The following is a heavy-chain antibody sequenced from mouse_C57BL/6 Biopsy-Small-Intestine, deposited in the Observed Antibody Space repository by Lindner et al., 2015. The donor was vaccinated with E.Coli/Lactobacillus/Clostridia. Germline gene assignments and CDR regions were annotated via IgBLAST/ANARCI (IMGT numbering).Heavy chain of an antibody. CDR2: IYPGDGDT. D-gene: IGHD1-2*01. CDR1: GYAFSSFW. J-gene: IGHJ4*01. Sequence: VQLQESGAELVKPGASVKISCKAPGYAFSSFWMNWVKQRPGEGLEWIGQIYPGDGDTNYNVKVKNKATLTADTSSSTAYMQLSSLTSEDSAVYFCARDGWVDYWGQGTSVTVSS. V-gene: IGHV1-80*01. CDR3: ARDGWVDY.